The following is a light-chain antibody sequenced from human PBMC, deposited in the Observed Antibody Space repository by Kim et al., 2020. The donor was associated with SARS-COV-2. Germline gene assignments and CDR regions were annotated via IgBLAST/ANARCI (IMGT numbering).Light chain of an antibody. CDR1: PLTKEY. V-gene: IGLV3-25*03. CDR3: QSADSSGAYPGVL. Sequence: SYELTQPPSVSVSPGQTARITCSGDPLTKEYAYWYQQKPGRAPVLVIFKDTERPSGIPERISGSSSGTTVTLTISVVQAEDEADYYCQSADSSGAYPGVLFGGGTKVTVL. CDR2: KDT. J-gene: IGLJ2*01.